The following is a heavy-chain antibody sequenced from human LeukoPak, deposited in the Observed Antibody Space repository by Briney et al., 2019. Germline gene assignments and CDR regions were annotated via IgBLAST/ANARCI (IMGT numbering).Heavy chain of an antibody. CDR1: ADSISSKSAA. CDR2: TYYRSKWYH. V-gene: IGHV6-1*01. Sequence: SQTLSLTCALSADSISSKSAAWDWLRQSPSRGLEWLGRTYYRSKWYHDYALSVKSRITINPDTSKNQFSLQLNSVTPEDTAVYYCARDLDGDYVVGAFDIWGQGTMVTVSS. CDR3: ARDLDGDYVVGAFDI. J-gene: IGHJ3*02. D-gene: IGHD4-17*01.